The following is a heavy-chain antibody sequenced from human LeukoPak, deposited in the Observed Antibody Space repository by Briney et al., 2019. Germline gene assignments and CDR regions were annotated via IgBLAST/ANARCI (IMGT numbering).Heavy chain of an antibody. J-gene: IGHJ4*02. CDR1: GFTFSSYG. CDR2: IWYDGSNK. Sequence: GGSLRLSCAASGFTFSSYGMHWVRQAPGKGLEWVAFIWYDGSNKYYADSVKGRFTISRDNSKNTLYLQMNSLRAEDTAVYYCASGGYSSPEYYFDYWGQGTLVTVSS. CDR3: ASGGYSSPEYYFDY. V-gene: IGHV3-30*02. D-gene: IGHD6-13*01.